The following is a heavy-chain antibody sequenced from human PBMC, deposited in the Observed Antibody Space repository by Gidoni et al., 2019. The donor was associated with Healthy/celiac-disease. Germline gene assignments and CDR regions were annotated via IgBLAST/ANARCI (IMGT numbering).Heavy chain of an antibody. CDR1: GFTFSSYS. V-gene: IGHV3-48*01. Sequence: EVQLVESGGGLVQPGGSLRLSCAASGFTFSSYSMNWVRQAPGKGLEWVSYISSSSSTIYYADSVKGRFTISRDNAKNSLYLQMNSLRAEDTAVYYCVFDYYDSSGMGYWGQGTLVTVSS. CDR2: ISSSSSTI. J-gene: IGHJ4*02. CDR3: VFDYYDSSGMGY. D-gene: IGHD3-22*01.